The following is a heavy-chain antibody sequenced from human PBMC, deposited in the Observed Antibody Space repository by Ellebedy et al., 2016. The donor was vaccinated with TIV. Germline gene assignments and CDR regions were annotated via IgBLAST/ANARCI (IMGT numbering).Heavy chain of an antibody. D-gene: IGHD5-18*01. CDR2: IKSKTDGGAA. J-gene: IGHJ4*02. Sequence: GESLKISCAASGFTFSNAWMNWVRQAPGKGLEWVGRIKSKTDGGAADYAAPVKGRFTISRDDSNNTLYLQMNSRKTEDTAVYFCTTVYRYNYDSVWGQGTLVTVSS. V-gene: IGHV3-15*01. CDR1: GFTFSNAW. CDR3: TTVYRYNYDSV.